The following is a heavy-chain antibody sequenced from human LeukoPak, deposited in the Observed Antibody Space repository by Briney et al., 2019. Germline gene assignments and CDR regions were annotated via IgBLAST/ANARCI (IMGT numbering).Heavy chain of an antibody. CDR1: GFTFSSYA. D-gene: IGHD5-18*01. CDR2: ISSNGGST. Sequence: GGSLRLSCAASGFTFSSYAMHWVRQAPGKGLEYVSAISSNGGSTYYANSVKGRFTISRDNSKNTLYLQMGSLRAEDMAVYYCAKHYGYPVYYFDYWGQGTLVTVSS. V-gene: IGHV3-64*01. CDR3: AKHYGYPVYYFDY. J-gene: IGHJ4*02.